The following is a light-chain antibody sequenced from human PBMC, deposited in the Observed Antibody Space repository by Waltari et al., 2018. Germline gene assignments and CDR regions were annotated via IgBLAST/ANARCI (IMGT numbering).Light chain of an antibody. CDR3: CSYVGDITWV. Sequence: QSALTQPASVSGSPGQSITISCTGTSRDVGSYNLVSWYQHHPVKDPKRMIYEGTQRPSGVSDRFSGSKSGNTASLTISGLQAEDEADYYCCSYVGDITWVFGGGTKLTVL. V-gene: IGLV2-23*01. CDR1: SRDVGSYNL. CDR2: EGT. J-gene: IGLJ3*02.